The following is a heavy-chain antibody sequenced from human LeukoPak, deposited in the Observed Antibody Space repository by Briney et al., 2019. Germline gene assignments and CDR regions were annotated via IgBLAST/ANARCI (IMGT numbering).Heavy chain of an antibody. CDR2: IGHDGAVI. J-gene: IGHJ4*02. CDR3: VRAVAPDYGDYFDH. Sequence: PGGSLRLSCAASGFTFSSFAMIWVRQAPGKGLQWVSVIGHDGAVIQYADSVKGRFTISRDNSKNTLFLQMNSLRAEDTALYYCVRAVAPDYGDYFDHWGQGTLVTVSS. D-gene: IGHD4-17*01. V-gene: IGHV3-23*01. CDR1: GFTFSSFA.